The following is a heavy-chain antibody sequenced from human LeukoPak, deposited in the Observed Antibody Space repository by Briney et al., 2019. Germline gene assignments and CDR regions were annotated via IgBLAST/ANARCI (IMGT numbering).Heavy chain of an antibody. CDR2: IYYSGST. J-gene: IGHJ5*02. Sequence: PSETLSLTCTVSGGSISSYYWSWIRQPPGKGLEWIGYIYYSGSTNYNPSLKSRVTISVDTSKNQFSLKLSSVTAADTAVYYCARVPAAAAGRAENWFDPWGQGTLVTVSS. V-gene: IGHV4-59*01. CDR1: GGSISSYY. D-gene: IGHD6-13*01. CDR3: ARVPAAAAGRAENWFDP.